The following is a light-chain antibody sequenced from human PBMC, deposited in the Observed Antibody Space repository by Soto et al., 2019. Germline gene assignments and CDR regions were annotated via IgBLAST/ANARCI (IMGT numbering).Light chain of an antibody. J-gene: IGKJ1*01. CDR2: HAS. CDR3: QQRRT. Sequence: EIVLTQSPATLSLSPGERATLSCRVSQSVTNSLAWYQQKPGQAPRLLIYHASNRATGIPARFSGSGSGTDFTLTISSLEPADFAVYYCQQRRTFGQGTKVEIK. V-gene: IGKV3-11*01. CDR1: QSVTNS.